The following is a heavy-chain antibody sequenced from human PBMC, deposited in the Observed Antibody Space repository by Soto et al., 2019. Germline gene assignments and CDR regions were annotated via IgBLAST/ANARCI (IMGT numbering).Heavy chain of an antibody. V-gene: IGHV3-9*01. Sequence: EVQLVESGGGSVQPGRSLRLPCTASGFSFDDYGMHWVRQGPGKGLEWVSGISWNSGDISYADSVKGRFTISRDNAKRSLYLQMNSLRTQDTALYYCAKDKELDRDGPFDYWGQGILVTVSS. J-gene: IGHJ4*02. D-gene: IGHD2-2*03. CDR1: GFSFDDYG. CDR2: ISWNSGDI. CDR3: AKDKELDRDGPFDY.